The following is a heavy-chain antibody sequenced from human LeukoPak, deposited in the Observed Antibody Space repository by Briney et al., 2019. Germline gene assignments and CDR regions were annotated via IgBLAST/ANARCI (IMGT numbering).Heavy chain of an antibody. CDR1: GYTFTGYY. Sequence: ASVKVSCKASGYTFTGYYMHWVRQAPGQGLEWMGRVNPNSGGTNYAQKFQGRVTMTGDTSINTAYMELSRLTFDDTAVYYCARDPNYHDTSGSIDCNYWGQGTLVTVAS. CDR2: VNPNSGGT. D-gene: IGHD3-22*01. V-gene: IGHV1-2*06. J-gene: IGHJ4*02. CDR3: ARDPNYHDTSGSIDCNY.